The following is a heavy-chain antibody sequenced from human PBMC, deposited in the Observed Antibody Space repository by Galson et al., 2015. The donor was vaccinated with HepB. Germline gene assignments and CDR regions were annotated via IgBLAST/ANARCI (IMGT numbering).Heavy chain of an antibody. CDR3: ARDYTGSSLNWFDP. CDR2: INPNSGGT. V-gene: IGHV1-2*02. J-gene: IGHJ5*02. D-gene: IGHD1-26*01. Sequence: SVKVSCKASGYTFTAYYMHWVRQAPGQGHEWMGWINPNSGGTNYARNFQGRVTMTRDTSINTAYMELSRLTSDDTAVYYCARDYTGSSLNWFDPWGQGTLVTVSS. CDR1: GYTFTAYY.